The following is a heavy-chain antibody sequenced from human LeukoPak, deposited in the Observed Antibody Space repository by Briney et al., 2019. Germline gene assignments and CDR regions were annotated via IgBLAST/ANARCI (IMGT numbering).Heavy chain of an antibody. CDR3: AKDFAYYYGSGSYFEVCYFDY. D-gene: IGHD3-10*01. Sequence: GGSLRLSCAASGFTFSAYAMHWVRQAPGKGLEWVAFIRYDGSNKYYADSVKGRFTISRDNSKNTLYLQMNSLRAEDTAVYYCAKDFAYYYGSGSYFEVCYFDYWGQGTLVTVSS. CDR1: GFTFSAYA. J-gene: IGHJ4*02. V-gene: IGHV3-30*02. CDR2: IRYDGSNK.